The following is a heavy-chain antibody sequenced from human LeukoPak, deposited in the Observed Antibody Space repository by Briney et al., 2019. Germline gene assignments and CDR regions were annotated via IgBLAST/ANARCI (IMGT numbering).Heavy chain of an antibody. D-gene: IGHD2-15*01. V-gene: IGHV3-21*01. J-gene: IGHJ6*03. CDR1: GFTLSSYS. CDR3: ARRTCSGGSCMDV. Sequence: GGSLRLTCAASGFTLSSYSMSWVRQAPGKGLEWVSSISSSSSYIYYADSVKGRFTISRDNAKNSLYLQMNSLRAEDTAVYYCARRTCSGGSCMDVWGKGTTVTVSS. CDR2: ISSSSSYI.